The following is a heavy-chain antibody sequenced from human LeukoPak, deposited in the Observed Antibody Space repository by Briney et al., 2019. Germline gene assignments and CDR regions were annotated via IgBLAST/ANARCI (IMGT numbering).Heavy chain of an antibody. CDR2: ISSIGSTI. D-gene: IGHD6-13*01. CDR3: ARVGAYSSSWYGY. J-gene: IGHJ4*02. Sequence: PGGSLRLSCAASGFTFSTYTMNWVRQAPGKGLEWVSSISSIGSTIYYADSVKGRFTISRDNAKNSLYLQMNRLRAGDTAVYFCARVGAYSSSWYGYWGRGTLVTVSS. V-gene: IGHV3-48*01. CDR1: GFTFSTYT.